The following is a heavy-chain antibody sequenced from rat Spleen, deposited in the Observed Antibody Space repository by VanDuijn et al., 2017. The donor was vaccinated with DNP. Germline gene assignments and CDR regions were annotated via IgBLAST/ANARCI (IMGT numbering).Heavy chain of an antibody. CDR2: ITKTGGST. V-gene: IGHV5-31*01. CDR1: GFTYNKYW. J-gene: IGHJ2*01. Sequence: EVQLVESGGGLVQPGRSLQLSCVASGFTYNKYWMTWIRQAPGKGLEWVASITKTGGSTNYPDSVKGRFTISRDNAKSTLYLQMNTLRSEDTATYYCTVGAGDYWGQGVMVTVSS. CDR3: TVGAGDY.